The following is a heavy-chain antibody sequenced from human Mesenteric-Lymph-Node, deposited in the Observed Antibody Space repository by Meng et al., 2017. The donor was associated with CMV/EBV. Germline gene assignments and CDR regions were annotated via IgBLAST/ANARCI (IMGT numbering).Heavy chain of an antibody. V-gene: IGHV3-30-3*01. CDR2: ISYDGSNK. CDR1: GFTFSSYA. CDR3: ARDMVPPSNYYYGMDV. D-gene: IGHD3-10*01. Sequence: GESLKISCAASGFTFSSYAMHWVRQAPGKGLEWVAVISYDGSNKYYADSVKGRFTISRDNSKNTLYLQMNSLRAEDTAVYYCARDMVPPSNYYYGMDVWGQGTTVTVSS. J-gene: IGHJ6*02.